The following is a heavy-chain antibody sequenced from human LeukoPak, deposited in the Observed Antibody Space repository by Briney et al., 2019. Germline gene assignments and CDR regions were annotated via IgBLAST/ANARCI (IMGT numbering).Heavy chain of an antibody. CDR3: ARDYADYVGYFFFDY. D-gene: IGHD4-17*01. CDR2: ISGGGETT. Sequence: GGSLRLSCAASGFTFNNYAMNWVRQAPGKGVEWVSSISGGGETTYYADSAKGRFTISRDNSQNTLDLQMNSLRAEDTAVYYCARDYADYVGYFFFDYWGQGTLVTVSS. V-gene: IGHV3-23*01. J-gene: IGHJ4*02. CDR1: GFTFNNYA.